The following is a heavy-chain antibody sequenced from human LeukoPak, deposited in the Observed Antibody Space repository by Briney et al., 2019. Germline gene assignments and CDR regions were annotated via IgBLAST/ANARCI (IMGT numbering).Heavy chain of an antibody. CDR3: ARRGASSNWFDP. D-gene: IGHD1-26*01. V-gene: IGHV4-39*01. CDR2: IYNSGDT. CDR1: GGSISSSTYY. J-gene: IGHJ5*02. Sequence: SETLSLTCTVSGGSISSSTYYWGWIRQPPGKGLEWIGNIYNSGDTYYSPSLKSRVTISVDPSKNQFSLKLTSVTAADTAVYYCARRGASSNWFDPWGQGTLVTVSS.